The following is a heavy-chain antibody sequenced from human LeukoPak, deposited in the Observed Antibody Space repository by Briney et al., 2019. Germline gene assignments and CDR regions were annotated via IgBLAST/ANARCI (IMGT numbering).Heavy chain of an antibody. V-gene: IGHV1-69*04. CDR2: IIPILGIA. Sequence: SVKVSCKASGGTFSSYAISWVRQAPGQGLEWMGRIIPILGIANYAQKFQGRVTITADKSTSTAYMELSSLRSEDTAVYYCANRVVTAGGLDYFDYWGQGTLVTVSA. CDR3: ANRVVTAGGLDYFDY. D-gene: IGHD2-21*02. J-gene: IGHJ4*02. CDR1: GGTFSSYA.